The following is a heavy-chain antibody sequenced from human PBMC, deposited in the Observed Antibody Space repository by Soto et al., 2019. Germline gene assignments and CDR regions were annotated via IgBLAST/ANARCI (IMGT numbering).Heavy chain of an antibody. V-gene: IGHV4-4*07. J-gene: IGHJ6*02. CDR3: ARDQCGAADF. Sequence: PETLSLTCPVSGASMSTYYWNWIRQSAEKGLEWIGRISATGTTNYIPSLKSRITLSVDTAKNELSLNLKFVTAAYTAVYFCARDQCGAADFWTQGTSVTVSS. D-gene: IGHD1-26*01. CDR2: ISATGTT. CDR1: GASMSTYY.